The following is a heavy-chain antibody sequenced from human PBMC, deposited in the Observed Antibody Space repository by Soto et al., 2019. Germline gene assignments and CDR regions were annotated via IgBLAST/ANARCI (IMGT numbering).Heavy chain of an antibody. CDR1: GFTFSTYI. Sequence: GGSLRLSCAASGFTFSTYIMHWVRQAPGKGLEWVSFLFPNGRDKDYVDSVKGRFPISRDYAKNTLYLQMNSLRAEDTAVYYCATHLPNYWGQGTLVTVSS. V-gene: IGHV3-30*04. CDR2: LFPNGRDK. J-gene: IGHJ4*02. CDR3: ATHLPNY.